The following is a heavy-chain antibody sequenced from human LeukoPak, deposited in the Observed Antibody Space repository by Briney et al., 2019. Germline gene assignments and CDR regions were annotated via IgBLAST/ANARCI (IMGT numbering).Heavy chain of an antibody. D-gene: IGHD3-9*01. CDR2: MYRSGST. CDR1: GYSISIGYY. CDR3: ARRLDSWSFDY. Sequence: SETLSLTCAVSGYSISIGYYWGWIRQPPGKGLEWIGSMYRSGSTYYNPSLKSRVTISVDTSKNQFSLKLSSVTAADTAVYYCARRLDSWSFDYWGQGTLVTVSS. V-gene: IGHV4-38-2*01. J-gene: IGHJ4*02.